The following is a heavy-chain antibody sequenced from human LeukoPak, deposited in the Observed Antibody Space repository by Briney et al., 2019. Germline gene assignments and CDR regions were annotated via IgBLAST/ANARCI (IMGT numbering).Heavy chain of an antibody. CDR2: INPNSGGT. Sequence: ASVKVSCKASGYTFTGYYMHWVRQAPGQGLEWMGWINPNSGGTNYAQKFQGRVTMTRDTSISTAYMELSRLRSDDTAVYYCARVGLGHRLGYCSGGSCYSGDYYYYHMDVWGKGTTVTVSS. CDR1: GYTFTGYY. J-gene: IGHJ6*03. V-gene: IGHV1-2*02. CDR3: ARVGLGHRLGYCSGGSCYSGDYYYYHMDV. D-gene: IGHD2-15*01.